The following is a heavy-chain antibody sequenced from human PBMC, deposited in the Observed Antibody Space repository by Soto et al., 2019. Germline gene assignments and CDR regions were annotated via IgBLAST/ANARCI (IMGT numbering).Heavy chain of an antibody. CDR2: IYHSGST. D-gene: IGHD3-16*01. CDR1: GYSISTGFN. Sequence: PSETLSLTCAASGYSISTGFNWGWLRQPPGKGLEWIGSIYHSGSTYYNLSLKSRVTISADTSKNHISLTLISATAADTALYYFGGHLGPGFYHIGSSVQRRLVTVYS. CDR3: GGHLGPGFYHIGS. V-gene: IGHV4-38-2*01. J-gene: IGHJ5*01.